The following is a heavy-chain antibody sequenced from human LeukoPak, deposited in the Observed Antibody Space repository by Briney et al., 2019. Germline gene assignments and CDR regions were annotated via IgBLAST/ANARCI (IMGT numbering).Heavy chain of an antibody. CDR3: VRDIVLVPAAHYGMDV. D-gene: IGHD2-2*01. Sequence: ASVRDSCKASGYTFTSHYMHWVRPAPGPGLEWMGIINPSGGGTSYIQKFQGRVTMTTDTSTSTVYMWLTRLRYEETPVYDSVRDIVLVPAAHYGMDVWGQGTTVTVSS. V-gene: IGHV1-46*01. J-gene: IGHJ6*02. CDR1: GYTFTSHY. CDR2: INPSGGGT.